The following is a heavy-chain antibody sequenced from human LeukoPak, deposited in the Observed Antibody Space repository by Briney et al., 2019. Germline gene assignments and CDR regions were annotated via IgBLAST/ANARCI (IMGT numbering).Heavy chain of an antibody. Sequence: GGSLRLSCAASGFTFSSYSMNWVRQAPGKGLERVSSISSSSRYIYYADSVKGRFTISRDNAKNSLYLQMNSLRAEDTAVYYCARDQGYCSSTSCYTGDAFDIWGQGTMVTVSS. CDR3: ARDQGYCSSTSCYTGDAFDI. CDR1: GFTFSSYS. J-gene: IGHJ3*02. V-gene: IGHV3-21*01. D-gene: IGHD2-2*02. CDR2: ISSSSRYI.